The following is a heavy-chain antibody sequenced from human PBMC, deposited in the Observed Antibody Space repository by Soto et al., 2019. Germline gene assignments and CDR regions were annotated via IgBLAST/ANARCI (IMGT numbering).Heavy chain of an antibody. D-gene: IGHD3-3*01. J-gene: IGHJ4*02. Sequence: GGSLRLSCAASGLTFSSYAMSWVRQAPGKGLEWVSHISNSGRSTKYADSVKGRFTISRDNSKNTLYLQMNSLRAEDTAIYYCAKDALAYYDFWSWGQGTLVTVPS. CDR1: GLTFSSYA. V-gene: IGHV3-23*01. CDR2: ISNSGRST. CDR3: AKDALAYYDFWS.